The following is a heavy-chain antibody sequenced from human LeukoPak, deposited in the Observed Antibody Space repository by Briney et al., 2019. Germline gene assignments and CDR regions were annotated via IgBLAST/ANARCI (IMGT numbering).Heavy chain of an antibody. D-gene: IGHD1-26*01. CDR1: GYSISSGYY. CDR3: ARLGGSYGY. J-gene: IGHJ4*02. V-gene: IGHV4-38-2*02. Sequence: SETLSLTRTVSGYSISSGYYWGWIRPPPGKGLEWIGSIYHSGSTYYNPSLKSRVTISVDTSKNQFSLKLSSVTAADTAVYYCARLGGSYGYWGQGTLVTVSS. CDR2: IYHSGST.